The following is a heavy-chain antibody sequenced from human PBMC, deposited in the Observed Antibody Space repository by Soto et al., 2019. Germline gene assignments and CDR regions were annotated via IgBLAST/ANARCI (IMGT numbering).Heavy chain of an antibody. CDR3: ARGHSGYKFGQDTYYQFYAMDV. D-gene: IGHD1-26*01. J-gene: IGHJ6*02. CDR1: GLTFSSYE. CDR2: ISSGGGSTV. V-gene: IGHV3-48*03. Sequence: PGGSLRLSCADSGLTFSSYEMNWVRQAPGKGLEWVSYISSGGGSTVYYADSVEGRFTISRDNAKSSLFLQMNGLRAEDTAVYYCARGHSGYKFGQDTYYQFYAMDVGGQGTTVTVSS.